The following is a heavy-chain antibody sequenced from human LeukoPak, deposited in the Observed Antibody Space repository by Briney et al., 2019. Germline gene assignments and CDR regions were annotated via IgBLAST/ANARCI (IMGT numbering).Heavy chain of an antibody. J-gene: IGHJ4*02. CDR1: GGSISSSSYY. CDR2: INRSGST. Sequence: SETLSLTCTVSGGSISSSSYYWSWIRQPPGKGLEWIGEINRSGSTNYNPSLKSRVTFSLDTSKNQFSLKLSSVTAADTAVYYCARGVGAETAGNYWGQGTLVTVSS. D-gene: IGHD1-26*01. CDR3: ARGVGAETAGNY. V-gene: IGHV4-39*07.